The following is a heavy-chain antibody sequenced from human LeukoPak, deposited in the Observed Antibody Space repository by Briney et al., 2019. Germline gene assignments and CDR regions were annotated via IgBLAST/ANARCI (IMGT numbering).Heavy chain of an antibody. Sequence: SETLSLTCTVSGSSISSYYWSWIRQPAGKGLEWIGRIYTSGSTNYNPSLKSRVTMSVDTSKSQFSLKLSSVTAADTAVYYCARGSRYDFWSGYHTDTTASDAFDIWGQGTMVTVSS. CDR3: ARGSRYDFWSGYHTDTTASDAFDI. CDR1: GSSISSYY. CDR2: IYTSGST. V-gene: IGHV4-4*07. J-gene: IGHJ3*02. D-gene: IGHD3-3*01.